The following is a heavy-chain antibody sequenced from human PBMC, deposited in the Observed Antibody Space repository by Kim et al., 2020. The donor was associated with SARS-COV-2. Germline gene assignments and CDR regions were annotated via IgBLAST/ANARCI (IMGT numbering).Heavy chain of an antibody. D-gene: IGHD3-10*01. J-gene: IGHJ6*02. V-gene: IGHV4-59*13. CDR3: ARSLYGSGSYYFYYYYGMDV. CDR1: GGSISSYY. Sequence: SETLSLTCTVSGGSISSYYWSWIRQPPGKGLEWIGYIYYSGSTNYNPSLKSRVTISVDTSKNQFSLKLSSVTAADTAVYYCARSLYGSGSYYFYYYYGMDVWGQGTTVTVSS. CDR2: IYYSGST.